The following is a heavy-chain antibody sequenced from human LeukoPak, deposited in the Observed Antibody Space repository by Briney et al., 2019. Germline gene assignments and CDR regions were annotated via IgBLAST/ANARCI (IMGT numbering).Heavy chain of an antibody. J-gene: IGHJ5*02. D-gene: IGHD3-9*01. V-gene: IGHV4-39*01. Sequence: SETLSLTCTVSGGSISSSSYYWGWIRQPPGKGLEWIGSIYYSGSTYYNPSLKSRVTISVDTSKNQFSLKLSSVTAADTAVYYCAGADDILTGYYLYNWFDPWGQGTLVTVSS. CDR2: IYYSGST. CDR1: GGSISSSSYY. CDR3: AGADDILTGYYLYNWFDP.